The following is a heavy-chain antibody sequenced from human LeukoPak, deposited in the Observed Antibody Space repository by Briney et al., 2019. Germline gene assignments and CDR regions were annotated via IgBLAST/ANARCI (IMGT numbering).Heavy chain of an antibody. Sequence: SETLSLTCIVSGDSISSSSYYWGWIRQPPGTGLEWIGSIYNSGSTHYNPSLKSRVTISVDTSKNQFSLKPSSVTAADTAVYYCARHAYYGAKDFDYWGQGTPVTVSS. CDR1: GDSISSSSYY. V-gene: IGHV4-39*01. J-gene: IGHJ4*02. D-gene: IGHD4-23*01. CDR2: IYNSGST. CDR3: ARHAYYGAKDFDY.